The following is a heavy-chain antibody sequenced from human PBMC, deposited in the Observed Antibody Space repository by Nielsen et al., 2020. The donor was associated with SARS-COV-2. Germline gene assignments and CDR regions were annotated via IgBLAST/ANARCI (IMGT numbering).Heavy chain of an antibody. CDR3: AREEKGRGYSYGYFAY. D-gene: IGHD5-18*01. J-gene: IGHJ4*02. CDR2: MNPNSGNT. V-gene: IGHV1-8*01. Sequence: ASVKVFCKASGYTFTSYDINWVRQATGQGLEWMGWMNPNSGNTGYAQKFQGRVTMTRNTSISTAYMELSSLRSEDTAVYYCAREEKGRGYSYGYFAYWGQGTLVTVSS. CDR1: GYTFTSYD.